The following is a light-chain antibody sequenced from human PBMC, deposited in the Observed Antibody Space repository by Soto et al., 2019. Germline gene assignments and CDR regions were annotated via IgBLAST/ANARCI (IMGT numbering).Light chain of an antibody. J-gene: IGKJ2*01. CDR1: PISSN. CDR2: GAS. CDR3: QQYNNWPYT. V-gene: IGKV3-15*01. Sequence: VTQSPASLSVSPGDRVTISCRAGPISSNLAWHQQRPGQAPRILIYGASVRDTGVPARFSGSGSGTEFTLTINSLQSEDYEVYFCQQYNNWPYTFGQGTKVDIK.